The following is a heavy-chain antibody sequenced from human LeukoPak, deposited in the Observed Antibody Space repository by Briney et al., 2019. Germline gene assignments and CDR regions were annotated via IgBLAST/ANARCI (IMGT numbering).Heavy chain of an antibody. V-gene: IGHV1-2*02. D-gene: IGHD2-15*01. CDR1: GYTFTGYY. J-gene: IGHJ3*02. Sequence: APVKVSCKASGYTFTGYYMHWVRQAPGQGLEWMGWINPNSGGTNYAQKFQGRVTMTRDTSISTAYMELSRLRSDDTAVYYCARELEGYCSGGSCYDPDAFDIWGQGTMVTVSS. CDR3: ARELEGYCSGGSCYDPDAFDI. CDR2: INPNSGGT.